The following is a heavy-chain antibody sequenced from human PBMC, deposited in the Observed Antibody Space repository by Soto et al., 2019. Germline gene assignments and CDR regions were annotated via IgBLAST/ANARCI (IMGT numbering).Heavy chain of an antibody. CDR3: ARIYTQGMVATYYYGMDV. Sequence: LGESLKISCKGSGYSFTSYWISWVRQMPGKGLEWMGRIDPSDSYTNYSPSFQGHVTISADKSISTAYLQWSSLKASDTAMYYCARIYTQGMVATYYYGMDVWGQGTTVTVSS. D-gene: IGHD5-12*01. CDR2: IDPSDSYT. V-gene: IGHV5-10-1*01. CDR1: GYSFTSYW. J-gene: IGHJ6*02.